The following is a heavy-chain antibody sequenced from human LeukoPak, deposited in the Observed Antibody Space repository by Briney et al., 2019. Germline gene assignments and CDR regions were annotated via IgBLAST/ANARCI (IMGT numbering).Heavy chain of an antibody. J-gene: IGHJ4*02. CDR1: GFTFSSYW. CDR3: ARDRESPYYFDY. Sequence: GGSLRLSCAASGFTFSSYWMSWVRQAPGKGLEWVANIKLDGSEKHYVDSVKGRFTISRDNAKNSLYLQMNSLRAEDTAVYYCARDRESPYYFDYWGQGTLVTVSS. CDR2: IKLDGSEK. V-gene: IGHV3-7*01.